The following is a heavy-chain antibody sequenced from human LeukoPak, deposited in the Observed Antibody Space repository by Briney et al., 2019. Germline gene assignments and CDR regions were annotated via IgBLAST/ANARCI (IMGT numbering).Heavy chain of an antibody. CDR1: GGSISSSSYY. Sequence: SETLSLTCTVSGGSISSSSYYWGWIRQPPGTGREWIGSIYYSGSTYYNPSLKSRVTISVDTSKNQFSLKLSSVTAADTAVYYCARLGLISRMYYFDYWGQGTLVTVSS. CDR2: IYYSGST. D-gene: IGHD2/OR15-2a*01. J-gene: IGHJ4*02. V-gene: IGHV4-39*01. CDR3: ARLGLISRMYYFDY.